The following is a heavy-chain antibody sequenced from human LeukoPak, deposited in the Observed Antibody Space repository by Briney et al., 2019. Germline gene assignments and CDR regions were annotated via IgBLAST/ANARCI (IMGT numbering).Heavy chain of an antibody. J-gene: IGHJ4*02. D-gene: IGHD3-10*01. CDR2: INPVSGRT. CDR3: AGADRLVGSPYLIGP. CDR1: GYNFIDYY. Sequence: ASVKVSCKTSGYNFIDYYMHWVRQAPGQGLEWMGWINPVSGRTSTAQKFQGRITMTRDTSITTVYMEVTWLTSDDTAIYYCAGADRLVGSPYLIGPRGQGTLVTVSS. V-gene: IGHV1-2*02.